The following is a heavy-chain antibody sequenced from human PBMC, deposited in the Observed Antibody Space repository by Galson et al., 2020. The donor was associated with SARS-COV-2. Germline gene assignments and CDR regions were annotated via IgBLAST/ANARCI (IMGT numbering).Heavy chain of an antibody. CDR3: AKERIAVAINPIDS. J-gene: IGHJ4*02. CDR1: GFTFIGYA. V-gene: IGHV3-23*01. CDR2: ISGRGDTT. D-gene: IGHD6-19*01. Sequence: GESLNISCAASGFTFIGYAMSWVRQAPGKGLEWVSAISGRGDTTYYAESVRGRFTTSRDNSKNTLYLQMNSLRAEDTAVYYCAKERIAVAINPIDSWGQGTLVTVSS.